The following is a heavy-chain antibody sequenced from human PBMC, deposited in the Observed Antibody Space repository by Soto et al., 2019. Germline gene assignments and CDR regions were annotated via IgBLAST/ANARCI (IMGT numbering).Heavy chain of an antibody. J-gene: IGHJ3*01. V-gene: IGHV3-48*01. CDR3: TRRDVFDL. Sequence: GGSLRLSCKVSGFTLSTSAMNWVRQAPGKGLEWVSYINTDGDVRHYADSVKGRFTVSRDNAKNLVYLQMNNVGADDTAVYFCTRRDVFDLWGQGATVTVSS. CDR2: INTDGDVR. CDR1: GFTLSTSA.